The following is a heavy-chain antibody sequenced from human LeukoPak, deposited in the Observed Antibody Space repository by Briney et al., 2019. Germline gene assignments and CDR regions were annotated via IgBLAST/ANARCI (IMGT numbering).Heavy chain of an antibody. CDR1: GFTFDDYA. V-gene: IGHV3-64*01. Sequence: GRSLRLSCAASGFTFDDYAMHWVRQAPGKGLEYVSAISSNGGSPYYANSVKGRFTISRDNSKNTLYLLMSSLRAEDMAVYYCAREYCSGGHCQYYFDYWGQGTLVTVSS. D-gene: IGHD2-15*01. CDR2: ISSNGGSP. J-gene: IGHJ4*02. CDR3: AREYCSGGHCQYYFDY.